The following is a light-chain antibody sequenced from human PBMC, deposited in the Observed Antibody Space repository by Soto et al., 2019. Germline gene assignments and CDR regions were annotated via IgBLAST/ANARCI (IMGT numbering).Light chain of an antibody. CDR1: QSISRW. J-gene: IGKJ1*01. V-gene: IGKV1-5*01. CDR3: QQYASYWT. Sequence: DIQMTQSPSTLSASVGDRVTITCRASQSISRWLAWYQQKPGKAPKLLIYDVSSLEGGVPSRFSGSGSGTDFTLTISLIQNDDSATYYCQQYASYWTFGQGTKVEIE. CDR2: DVS.